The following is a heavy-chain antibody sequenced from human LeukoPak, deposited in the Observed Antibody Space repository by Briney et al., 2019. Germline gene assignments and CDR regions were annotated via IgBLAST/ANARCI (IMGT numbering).Heavy chain of an antibody. D-gene: IGHD3-16*01. CDR1: GFTYSSYD. CDR2: IGTAGDT. V-gene: IGHV3-13*01. J-gene: IGHJ6*02. CDR3: ARVHTYYYGMDV. Sequence: GGSLRLSCAASGFTYSSYDMHWVRQGTGKGLEWVSAIGTAGDTYYPGSVKGRFTISRENAKNSLYLQMNSLRAGDTAVYYCARVHTYYYGMDVWGQGTTVTVSS.